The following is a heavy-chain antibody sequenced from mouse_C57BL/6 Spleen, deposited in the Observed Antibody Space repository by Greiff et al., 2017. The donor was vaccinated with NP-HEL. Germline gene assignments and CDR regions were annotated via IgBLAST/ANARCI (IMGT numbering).Heavy chain of an antibody. CDR3: ARRLYDYDGYFDY. J-gene: IGHJ2*01. D-gene: IGHD2-4*01. Sequence: EVNLVESGGGLVKPGGSLKLSCAASGFTFSSYAMSWVRQTPEKRLEWVATISDGGSYTYYPDNVKGRFTISRDNAKNNLYLQMSHLKSEDTAMYYCARRLYDYDGYFDYWGQGTTLTVSS. CDR1: GFTFSSYA. V-gene: IGHV5-4*03. CDR2: ISDGGSYT.